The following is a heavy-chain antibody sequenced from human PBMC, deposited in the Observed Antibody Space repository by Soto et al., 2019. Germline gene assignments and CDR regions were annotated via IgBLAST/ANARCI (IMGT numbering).Heavy chain of an antibody. Sequence: QVQLVESGGGVVQPGRSLRLSCAASGFTFSHYGMHWVRQAPGKGLEWVAVIWYDGSNKNYADSVKGRFTISRDNSKNTLYLQMNSLRAEDTAVYYCAKTYYYDTNIFYPDALDIWGQGTMVTVSS. J-gene: IGHJ3*02. CDR2: IWYDGSNK. CDR1: GFTFSHYG. CDR3: AKTYYYDTNIFYPDALDI. D-gene: IGHD3-22*01. V-gene: IGHV3-33*06.